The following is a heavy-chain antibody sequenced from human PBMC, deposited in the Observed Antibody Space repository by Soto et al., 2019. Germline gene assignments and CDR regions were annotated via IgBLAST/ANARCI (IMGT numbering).Heavy chain of an antibody. CDR1: GFTFSSYG. J-gene: IGHJ4*02. Sequence: QVQLVESGGGVVQPGRSLRLSCAASGFTFSSYGMHWVRQAPGKGLEWVAVISYDGSNKYYADSVKGRFTISRDNSKNAMYLHMNSLRAEDTAVYYCAKDSPYFDYWGQGTLVTVSS. CDR3: AKDSPYFDY. CDR2: ISYDGSNK. V-gene: IGHV3-30*18.